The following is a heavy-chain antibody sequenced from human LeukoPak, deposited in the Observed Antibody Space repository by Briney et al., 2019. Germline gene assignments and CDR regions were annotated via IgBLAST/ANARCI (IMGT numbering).Heavy chain of an antibody. CDR1: GGSFSGYY. D-gene: IGHD2-8*01. V-gene: IGHV4-34*01. J-gene: IGHJ4*02. Sequence: SETLSLTCAVYGGSFSGYYWSWIRQPPGKGLEWIGEINHSGSTNYNPSLKSRVTISVDTSKNQFSLKLSSVTAADTAVYYCARGRMLHFDYWGQGTLVTVSS. CDR2: INHSGST. CDR3: ARGRMLHFDY.